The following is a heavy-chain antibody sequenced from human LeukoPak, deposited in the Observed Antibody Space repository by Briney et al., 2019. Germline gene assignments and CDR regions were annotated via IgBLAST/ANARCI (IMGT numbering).Heavy chain of an antibody. CDR3: ARSRLDAFDI. CDR1: GFTVSSNY. D-gene: IGHD6-25*01. V-gene: IGHV3-53*01. CDR2: IYRGGNT. J-gene: IGHJ3*02. Sequence: GGSLRLSCAASGFTVSSNYMSWVRQAPGKGLEWVSIIYRGGNTYYADSVKGRFTISRDNSKHMVFLQMNSLRVEDTAVFYCARSRLDAFDIWGQGTMVTVSS.